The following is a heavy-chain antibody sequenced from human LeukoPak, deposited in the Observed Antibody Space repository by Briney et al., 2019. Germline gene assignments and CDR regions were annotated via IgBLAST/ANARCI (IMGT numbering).Heavy chain of an antibody. D-gene: IGHD6-13*01. J-gene: IGHJ4*02. Sequence: SGTLSLTCTVSGGSISNTNYYWGWIRQSPGKGLEWIGTIYYSGSTYYNPSLKSRVTISVDTSKNQFSLKLTSMTAADTAFYYCARTADASSWYFFDYWGQGTLVTVSS. CDR2: IYYSGST. CDR1: GGSISNTNYY. V-gene: IGHV4-39*01. CDR3: ARTADASSWYFFDY.